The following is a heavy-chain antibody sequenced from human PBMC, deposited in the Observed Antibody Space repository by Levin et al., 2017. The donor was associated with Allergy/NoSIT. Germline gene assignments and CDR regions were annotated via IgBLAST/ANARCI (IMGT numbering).Heavy chain of an antibody. CDR1: GYTLTSYW. CDR2: IYPGDSDT. V-gene: IGHV5-51*01. CDR3: VRRGGNSAVDY. D-gene: IGHD1/OR15-1a*01. J-gene: IGHJ4*02. Sequence: GESLKISCKDSGYTLTSYWIAWVRQMPGKGLEWMGIIYPGDSDTRYSPSFQGQVTISADKSIRTAYLQWTSLKASDTAIYYCVRRGGNSAVDYWGQGTLVTVSS.